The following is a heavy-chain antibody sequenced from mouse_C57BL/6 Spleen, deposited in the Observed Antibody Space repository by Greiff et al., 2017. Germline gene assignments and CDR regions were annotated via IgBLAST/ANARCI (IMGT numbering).Heavy chain of an antibody. CDR3: AREINYYGSSLDYAMDY. CDR2: ISYDGSN. Sequence: VQLQQSGPGLVKPSQSLSLTCSVTGYSITSGYYWNWIRQFPGNKLEWMGYISYDGSNNYNPSLKNRISITRDTSKNQFFLKLNSVTTEDTATYYCAREINYYGSSLDYAMDYWGQGTSVTVSS. V-gene: IGHV3-6*01. D-gene: IGHD1-1*01. CDR1: GYSITSGYY. J-gene: IGHJ4*01.